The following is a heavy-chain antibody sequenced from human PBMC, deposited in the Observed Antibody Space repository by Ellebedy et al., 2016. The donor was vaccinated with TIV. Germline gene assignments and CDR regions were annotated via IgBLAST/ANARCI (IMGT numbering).Heavy chain of an antibody. Sequence: ASVKVSXXASGYTFTGYYLHWLRQAPGQGLEWMGWINPNSGGTNYAQKFQGWVTMTRDTSISTAYMELSRLRSEDTAVYYCARGPGGGNWFDPWGQGTLVTVSS. V-gene: IGHV1-2*04. D-gene: IGHD3-10*01. CDR3: ARGPGGGNWFDP. CDR2: INPNSGGT. J-gene: IGHJ5*02. CDR1: GYTFTGYY.